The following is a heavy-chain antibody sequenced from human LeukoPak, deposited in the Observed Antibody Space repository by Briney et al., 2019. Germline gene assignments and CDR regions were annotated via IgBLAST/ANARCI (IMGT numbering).Heavy chain of an antibody. J-gene: IGHJ4*02. CDR1: GYTFTSYY. CDR2: INPSGGST. V-gene: IGHV1-46*03. Sequence: WASVKVSCKASGYTFTSYYMHWVRQAPGQGREWMGIINPSGGSTSYAQKFQGRVTMTRDTSTSTVYMELSSLRSEDTAVYYCTRDGESYDLWSGYYIGPFDYWGQGTLVTVSS. D-gene: IGHD3-3*01. CDR3: TRDGESYDLWSGYYIGPFDY.